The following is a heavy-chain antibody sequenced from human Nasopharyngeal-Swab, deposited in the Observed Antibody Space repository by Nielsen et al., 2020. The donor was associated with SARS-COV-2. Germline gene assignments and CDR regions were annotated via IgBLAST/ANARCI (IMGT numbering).Heavy chain of an antibody. D-gene: IGHD2-15*01. CDR3: VKDNLLRAFDL. J-gene: IGHJ3*01. CDR2: ISWDSGNI. V-gene: IGHV3-9*01. Sequence: SLKISCAASGFTLDDYAIHWVRQAPGRGLEWVSGISWDSGNIGYADSVKGRFTISRDNAKNSLYLQMNSLRAEDTALYYCVKDNLLRAFDLWGQGTMVTVSS. CDR1: GFTLDDYA.